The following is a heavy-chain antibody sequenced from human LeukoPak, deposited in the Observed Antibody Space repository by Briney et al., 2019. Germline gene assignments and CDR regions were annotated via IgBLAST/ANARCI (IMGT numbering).Heavy chain of an antibody. CDR2: IYNNGNT. CDR1: RGSISSHY. Sequence: SEALSLTCFVSRGSISSHYWTWIRQPAGKGLEWVGRIYNNGNTNYNPSLKSRVTMSVDTSNNHFSLKLTSVTAADTAVYYCARERRELRGDPFDIWGQGTTATVSS. CDR3: ARERRELRGDPFDI. J-gene: IGHJ3*02. D-gene: IGHD3-10*01. V-gene: IGHV4-4*07.